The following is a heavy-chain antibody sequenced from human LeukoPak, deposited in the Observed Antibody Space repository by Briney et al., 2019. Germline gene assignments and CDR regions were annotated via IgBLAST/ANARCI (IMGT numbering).Heavy chain of an antibody. Sequence: SETLSLTCAVYGGSFSGYYWSWIRQPPGKGLEWIGEINHSGSTNYNPSLKSRVTISVDTSKNQFSLKLSSVTAADTAVYYCARDTGNNWFDPWGQGTLVTVSS. CDR3: ARDTGNNWFDP. D-gene: IGHD3-10*01. CDR1: GGSFSGYY. CDR2: INHSGST. J-gene: IGHJ5*02. V-gene: IGHV4-34*01.